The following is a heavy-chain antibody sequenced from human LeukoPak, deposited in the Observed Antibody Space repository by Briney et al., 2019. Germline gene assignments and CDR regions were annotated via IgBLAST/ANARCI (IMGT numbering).Heavy chain of an antibody. CDR1: GFTFSNYA. D-gene: IGHD4-17*01. Sequence: GGSLRLSCAASGFTFSNYAMGWVRQAPGKGLEWVTAICGSASSTYYADSVKGRFTISRDNSKNTLYLQMNSLRAEDTAVYYCARDPRGHGDYAYYYYGMDVWGQGTTVTVSS. V-gene: IGHV3-23*01. CDR2: ICGSASST. J-gene: IGHJ6*02. CDR3: ARDPRGHGDYAYYYYGMDV.